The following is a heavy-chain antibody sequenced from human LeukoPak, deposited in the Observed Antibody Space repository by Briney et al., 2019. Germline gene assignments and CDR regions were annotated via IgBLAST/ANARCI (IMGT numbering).Heavy chain of an antibody. V-gene: IGHV3-20*04. J-gene: IGHJ4*02. CDR1: GFTLDGYG. Sequence: GGSLRLSCAASGFTLDGYGMSWVRQAPGKGLGWVSGINWNGGDTSYADSVKGRFTISKDNAKNSLHLQMDSLRGEDTAFYYCARDGSSGWYSDHWGQGTLVTVSS. CDR3: ARDGSSGWYSDH. CDR2: INWNGGDT. D-gene: IGHD6-19*01.